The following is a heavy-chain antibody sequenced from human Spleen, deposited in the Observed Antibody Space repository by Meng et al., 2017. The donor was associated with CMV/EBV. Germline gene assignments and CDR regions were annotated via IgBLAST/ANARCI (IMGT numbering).Heavy chain of an antibody. CDR1: GFTFSSYN. J-gene: IGHJ6*02. Sequence: GESLKISCAASGFTFSSYNMHWVRQDPGKGPEWVAVTSYGGLNEYYADSVKGRFTISRDDSKKTLYLQMNDLRVEDTAIYYCAKDSSTNLNYHYGLEVWGQGTTVTVSS. CDR3: AKDSSTNLNYHYGLEV. V-gene: IGHV3-30-3*02. D-gene: IGHD2-2*01. CDR2: TSYGGLNE.